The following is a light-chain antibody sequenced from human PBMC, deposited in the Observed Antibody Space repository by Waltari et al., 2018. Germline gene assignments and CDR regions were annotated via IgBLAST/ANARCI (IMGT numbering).Light chain of an antibody. Sequence: AIRMTQSPSSLSASTGDRVTITCRASQGISSYFAWYQQKPGKAPKLLIYAASTLQSGVPSRFSGSGSGTDFTLTISCLQSEDFATYYCQQYYSYPWTFGQGTKVEIK. CDR1: QGISSY. V-gene: IGKV1-8*01. CDR2: AAS. J-gene: IGKJ1*01. CDR3: QQYYSYPWT.